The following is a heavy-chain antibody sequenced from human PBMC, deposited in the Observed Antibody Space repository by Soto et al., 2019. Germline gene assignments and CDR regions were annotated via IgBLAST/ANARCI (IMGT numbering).Heavy chain of an antibody. J-gene: IGHJ3*02. Sequence: EVQLLESGGGLVQPGGSLRLSCAASGFNFSNYAMSWVRQAPVKGLEWVSAISGGGGSTYYGDSVRGRFTISRDNSKNTLYLQMNSLRAEDTAIYYCAKGKIYYPYDAFDIWGQGTMVTVSS. CDR3: AKGKIYYPYDAFDI. CDR1: GFNFSNYA. CDR2: ISGGGGST. D-gene: IGHD3-22*01. V-gene: IGHV3-23*01.